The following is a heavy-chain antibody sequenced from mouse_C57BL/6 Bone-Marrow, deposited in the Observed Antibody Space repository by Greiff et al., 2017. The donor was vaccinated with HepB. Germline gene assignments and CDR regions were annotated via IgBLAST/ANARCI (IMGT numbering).Heavy chain of an antibody. CDR1: GFSLTSYG. D-gene: IGHD1-1*01. Sequence: VQLQQSGPGLVQLSQPLSITCTVSGFSLTSYGVHWVRQSPGKGLEWLGVIWRGGSTDYTAALMSRMSITKDNSMSQVFLKMNSLQADDTGIYYCSVSPYYYSSSPFAYWGQGTVDT. CDR2: IWRGGST. V-gene: IGHV2-5*01. J-gene: IGHJ3*01. CDR3: SVSPYYYSSSPFAY.